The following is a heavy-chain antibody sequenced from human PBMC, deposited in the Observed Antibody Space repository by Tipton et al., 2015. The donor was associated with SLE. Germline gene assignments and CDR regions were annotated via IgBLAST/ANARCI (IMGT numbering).Heavy chain of an antibody. CDR3: ARDEYRYDTTGYHLLGHFDF. CDR1: GGSITGGTY. Sequence: TLSLTCNVSGGSITGGTYWAWIRQPPGQGLEWIGTIYYSGGAYSNPSLRSRLTMSLNASKNQLSLRLNSVTAADTAVYFCARDEYRYDTTGYHLLGHFDFWGQGTLVTVSS. J-gene: IGHJ4*02. V-gene: IGHV4-39*07. CDR2: IYYSGGA. D-gene: IGHD3-22*01.